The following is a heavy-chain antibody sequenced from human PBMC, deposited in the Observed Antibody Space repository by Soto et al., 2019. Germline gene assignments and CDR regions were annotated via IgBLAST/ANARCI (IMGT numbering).Heavy chain of an antibody. J-gene: IGHJ4*02. CDR1: GGTFSSYT. Sequence: QIQLGQSGAEVKKPGSSVKVSCKASGGTFSSYTISWVRQAPGQGLEWMGRIIPILGIANYAQQFQGRLTITAYKSTSTAYMELSSLRSEDTAVYYCARTARGIAVAGGFDYWGQGTLVTVSS. V-gene: IGHV1-69*02. D-gene: IGHD6-19*01. CDR2: IIPILGIA. CDR3: ARTARGIAVAGGFDY.